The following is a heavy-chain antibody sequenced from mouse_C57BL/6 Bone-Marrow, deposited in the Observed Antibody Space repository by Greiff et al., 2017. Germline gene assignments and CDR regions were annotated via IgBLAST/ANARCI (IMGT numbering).Heavy chain of an antibody. CDR3: ARGRDAYFDY. D-gene: IGHD3-3*01. CDR2: IHPNSGST. Sequence: VQLQQPGAELVKPGASVKLSCKASGYTFTSYWMHWVKQRPGQGLEWIGMIHPNSGSTNSNEKFKSKATLTVDKSSSPAYMQLSSLTSEDSAVYYCARGRDAYFDYWGQGTTLTVSS. J-gene: IGHJ2*01. V-gene: IGHV1-64*01. CDR1: GYTFTSYW.